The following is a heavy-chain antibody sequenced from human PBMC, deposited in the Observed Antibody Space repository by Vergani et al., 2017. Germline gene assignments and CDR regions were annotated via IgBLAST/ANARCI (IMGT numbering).Heavy chain of an antibody. J-gene: IGHJ6*04. CDR2: IYYSGST. D-gene: IGHD2-8*02. V-gene: IGHV4-59*01. CDR1: GGSISSYY. Sequence: QVQLQESGPGLVKPSETLSLTCTVSGGSISSYYWSWIRQPPGKGLEWIGYIYYSGSTTYNPSLKSRVTISVDTAKNQFSLKLSSVTAADTAVYYCARVGRVVSWGKGTTVTVSS. CDR3: ARVGRVVS.